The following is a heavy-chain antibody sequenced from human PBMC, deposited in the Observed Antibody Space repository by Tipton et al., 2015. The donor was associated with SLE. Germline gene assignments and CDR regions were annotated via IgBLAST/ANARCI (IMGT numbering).Heavy chain of an antibody. D-gene: IGHD4-17*01. CDR2: IKAAGSER. CDR1: GFAFGSSW. V-gene: IGHV3-7*01. Sequence: SLRLSCAASGFAFGSSWMNWVRQAPGKGLEWVANIKAAGSERYYVDSVKDRLTISRDNTKNSLFLHMSSLRAEDTAVYYCAKGRQKNYADHAYWGQGTLVTVSS. CDR3: AKGRQKNYADHAY. J-gene: IGHJ4*02.